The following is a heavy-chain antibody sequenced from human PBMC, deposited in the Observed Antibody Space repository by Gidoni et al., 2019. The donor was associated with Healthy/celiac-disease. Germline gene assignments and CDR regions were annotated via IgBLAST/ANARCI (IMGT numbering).Heavy chain of an antibody. CDR3: AKESVYSSSSPSFDY. V-gene: IGHV3-9*01. CDR1: GFTFDAYA. D-gene: IGHD6-6*01. J-gene: IGHJ4*02. Sequence: EVQLVASGGGLVQPGRSLRLSCAASGFTFDAYAMHWVRQAPGKGLEWVSGISWNSGSIGYADAVKGRFTIARDNAKNSLYLQMNSLRAEDTALYYCAKESVYSSSSPSFDYWGQGTLVTVSS. CDR2: ISWNSGSI.